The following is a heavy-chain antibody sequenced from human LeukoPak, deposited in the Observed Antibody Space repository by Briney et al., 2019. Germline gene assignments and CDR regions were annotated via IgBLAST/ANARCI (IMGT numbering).Heavy chain of an antibody. V-gene: IGHV1-2*02. J-gene: IGHJ6*04. CDR2: INPNSGGT. Sequence: GASVKVSCKASGYTFTGYYMHWVRQAPGQGLEWMGWINPNSGGTNYAQKFQGRVTMTRDTSISTAYMELSRLRSDDTAVYYCARDRYCSSTSCFRFDYWGKGTTVTVSS. CDR3: ARDRYCSSTSCFRFDY. D-gene: IGHD2-2*01. CDR1: GYTFTGYY.